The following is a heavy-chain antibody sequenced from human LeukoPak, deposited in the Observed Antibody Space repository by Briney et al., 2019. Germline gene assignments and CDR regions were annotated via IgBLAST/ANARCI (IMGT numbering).Heavy chain of an antibody. V-gene: IGHV3-64*01. J-gene: IGHJ2*01. CDR3: ARDQPHPLQSQPHDL. Sequence: GGSLRLSCAASGFTFSTYAMHWVRQAPGKGLEYVSTINNNGDSTFYANSVKGRFTISRDNSKNTLFLQMGSLRAEDMAVYYCARDQPHPLQSQPHDLWGRGTLVTVSS. D-gene: IGHD4-11*01. CDR2: INNNGDST. CDR1: GFTFSTYA.